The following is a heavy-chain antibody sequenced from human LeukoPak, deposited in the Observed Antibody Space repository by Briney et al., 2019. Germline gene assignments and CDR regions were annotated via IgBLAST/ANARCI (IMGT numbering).Heavy chain of an antibody. Sequence: SETLSLTCRVSGASITTSDSYWGWIRQPPGKGLEWIGSIYYSGSTYYNPSLKSRVTISVDTSKNQFSLKLSSVTAADTAVYYCARDLESYYGSGSYYRAFDYWGQGTLVTVSS. CDR1: GASITTSDSY. V-gene: IGHV4-39*07. J-gene: IGHJ4*02. CDR2: IYYSGST. D-gene: IGHD3-10*01. CDR3: ARDLESYYGSGSYYRAFDY.